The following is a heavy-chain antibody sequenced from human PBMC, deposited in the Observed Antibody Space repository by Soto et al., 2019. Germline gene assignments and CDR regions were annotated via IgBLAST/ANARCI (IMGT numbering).Heavy chain of an antibody. D-gene: IGHD3-22*01. CDR2: ISSRSRYI. J-gene: IGHJ3*02. CDR1: GFTFNKNS. CDR3: ARGLNYFDISGSYPLQDFYDI. V-gene: IGHV3-21*01. Sequence: PGGSLRLSCAVSGFTFNKNSMNWVRQAQGRGLEWVSSISSRSRYIYYADSVKGRFTISRDNAKNSLYLQMNSLRAEDTAVYYCARGLNYFDISGSYPLQDFYDIWGQGIMVTVSS.